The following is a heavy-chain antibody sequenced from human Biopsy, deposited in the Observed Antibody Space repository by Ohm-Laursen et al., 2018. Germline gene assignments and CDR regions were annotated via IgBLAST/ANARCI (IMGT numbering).Heavy chain of an antibody. CDR3: ARDYDTSGYYYVS. Sequence: GTLSLTCTVSGGSISNNNYYWGWIRQPPGKGLEWIGSIFYRGSTHYKPSLKTRVKISVDTSKNQFSMNLNSETAADTAVYYCARDYDTSGYYYVSWGQGTLVTVSS. CDR1: GGSISNNNYY. CDR2: IFYRGST. V-gene: IGHV4-39*01. D-gene: IGHD3-22*01. J-gene: IGHJ5*02.